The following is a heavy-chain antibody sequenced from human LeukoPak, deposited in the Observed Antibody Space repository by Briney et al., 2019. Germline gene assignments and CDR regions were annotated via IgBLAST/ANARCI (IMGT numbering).Heavy chain of an antibody. CDR2: IYSGGST. Sequence: SETLSLTCTVYGGSLSSSHYSWGWIRQPPGKGLEWIGGIYSGGSTYYNPSLKSRVTISVVTSKNQFSLKLSSVTAADTAVYYCARLRVSVTTTSDFDYWGQGTLVTVSS. CDR3: ARLRVSVTTTSDFDY. V-gene: IGHV4-39*01. CDR1: GGSLSSSHYS. D-gene: IGHD5-12*01. J-gene: IGHJ4*02.